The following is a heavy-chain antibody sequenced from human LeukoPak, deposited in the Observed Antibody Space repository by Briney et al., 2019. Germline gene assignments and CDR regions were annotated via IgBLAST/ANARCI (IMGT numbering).Heavy chain of an antibody. CDR1: GFTFSSYW. J-gene: IGHJ4*02. Sequence: PGGSLRLSCAASGFTFSSYWMNWARQAPGKGLESVAIIKEDGSAKYYLDSVKGRFTISRDNAKNSLYLEMNSLRAEDTAVYYCARDYWRSIDHWGQGTLVTVSS. D-gene: IGHD1-1*01. CDR2: IKEDGSAK. V-gene: IGHV3-7*01. CDR3: ARDYWRSIDH.